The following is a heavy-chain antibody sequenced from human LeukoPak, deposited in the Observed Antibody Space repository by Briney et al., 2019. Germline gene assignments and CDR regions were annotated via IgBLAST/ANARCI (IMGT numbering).Heavy chain of an antibody. V-gene: IGHV3-49*04. D-gene: IGHD2-21*01. CDR3: TRGTSDLDY. CDR1: GFTFGDYA. Sequence: PGGSLRLSCTASGFTFGDYAMSWVRQAPGKGLEWVGFIRSKAYGGTTEYAASVKGRFTISRDDSKSITYLQMNSLKTEDTAVYYCTRGTSDLDYWGQGTLVTVSS. J-gene: IGHJ4*02. CDR2: IRSKAYGGTT.